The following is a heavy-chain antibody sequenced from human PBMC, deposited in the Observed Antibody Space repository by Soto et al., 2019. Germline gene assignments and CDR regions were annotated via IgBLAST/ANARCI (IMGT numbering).Heavy chain of an antibody. V-gene: IGHV1-18*01. J-gene: IGHJ4*02. Sequence: GASVNVSCKASGYTFTSYGISWVRQAPGQGLEWMGWISAYNGNTNYAQKFQGRVTMTTDTSTSTAYMELSSLRSEDTAVYYCAREQQLVLSPHFDYWGQGTLVTVSS. CDR2: ISAYNGNT. CDR3: AREQQLVLSPHFDY. D-gene: IGHD6-13*01. CDR1: GYTFTSYG.